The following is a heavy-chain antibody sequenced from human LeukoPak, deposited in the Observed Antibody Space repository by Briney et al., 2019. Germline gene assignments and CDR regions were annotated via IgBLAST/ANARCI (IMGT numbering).Heavy chain of an antibody. D-gene: IGHD1-7*01. CDR1: GFTFSSYE. CDR2: ISSSGSTI. J-gene: IGHJ4*02. V-gene: IGHV3-48*03. CDR3: AGGWNFPPY. Sequence: PGGSLRLSCAASGFTFSSYEMNWVRQAPGKGLEWVSYISSSGSTIYYADSVKGRFTISRDNAKNSLYLQMNSLRAEDTAVYFCAGGWNFPPYWGQGTPVTVSS.